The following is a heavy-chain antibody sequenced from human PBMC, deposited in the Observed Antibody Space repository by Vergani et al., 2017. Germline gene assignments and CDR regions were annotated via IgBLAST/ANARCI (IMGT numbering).Heavy chain of an antibody. CDR1: GASVKSYY. CDR3: ARSRIYYGAASPDY. CDR2: VSFRGDT. D-gene: IGHD3-10*01. V-gene: IGHV4-59*02. J-gene: IGHJ4*02. Sequence: QVKLQESGPGLVKPSETLSLTCTVSGASVKSYYWSWIRQPPGKGLEWMGYVSFRGDTLYDPSVKGRMTISLNTSSNQFSLYLTSVTAAYTAGYYCARSRIYYGAASPDYWGQETLVTVAS.